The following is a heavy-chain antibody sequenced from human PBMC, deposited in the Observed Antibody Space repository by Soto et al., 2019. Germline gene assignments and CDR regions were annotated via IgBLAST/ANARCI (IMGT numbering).Heavy chain of an antibody. J-gene: IGHJ4*02. Sequence: EVQLVESGGGLVQPGGSLRLSCAASGFTVSSNYMSWVRQAPGKGLEWVSVIYSGGSTYYADSVKGRFTISRDNSKNTLYLQMNSLRAADTAVYYCARDPQYCSGGSCYNSFDYWGQGTLVTVSS. V-gene: IGHV3-66*01. CDR1: GFTVSSNY. CDR2: IYSGGST. D-gene: IGHD2-15*01. CDR3: ARDPQYCSGGSCYNSFDY.